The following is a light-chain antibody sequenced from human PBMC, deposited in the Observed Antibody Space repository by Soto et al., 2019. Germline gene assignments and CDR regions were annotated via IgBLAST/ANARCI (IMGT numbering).Light chain of an antibody. CDR3: QQYNSYTWT. CDR2: DAS. V-gene: IGKV1-5*01. J-gene: IGKJ1*01. Sequence: DIQMTQSPSTLSASLGDRVTITCRASQSISSWLAWYQQKPGKAPKLLIYDASSLESGVPSRFSGSGSGTEFTLTISSLQPDDFETYYCQQYNSYTWTFGQGTKV. CDR1: QSISSW.